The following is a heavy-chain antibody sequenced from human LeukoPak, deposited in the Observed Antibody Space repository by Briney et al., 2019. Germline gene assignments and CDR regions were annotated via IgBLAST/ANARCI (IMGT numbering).Heavy chain of an antibody. V-gene: IGHV4-34*01. J-gene: IGHJ5*02. D-gene: IGHD2-15*01. Sequence: SETLSLTCAVYGGSFSGYYWSWIRQPPGKGLEWIGEINHSGSTNYNPSLKSRVTISVDTSKNQFALKLSSVTAADTAVYYCARDPPRGGVHHWGQGTLVTVSS. CDR3: ARDPPRGGVHH. CDR2: INHSGST. CDR1: GGSFSGYY.